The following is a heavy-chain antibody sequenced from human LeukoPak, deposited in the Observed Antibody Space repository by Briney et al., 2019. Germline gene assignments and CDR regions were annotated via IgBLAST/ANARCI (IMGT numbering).Heavy chain of an antibody. V-gene: IGHV6-1*01. Sequence: SQTLSLTCAISGDSVSSNSAAWNWIRQSPSRGLEWLGRTYYRSKWYNDYAVPVKSRITINPDTSKNQFSLQLNSVTPEDTAVYYCARDLDCSSTSCYSNWFDPWGQGTLVTVSS. CDR1: GDSVSSNSAA. D-gene: IGHD2-2*02. CDR2: TYYRSKWYN. J-gene: IGHJ5*02. CDR3: ARDLDCSSTSCYSNWFDP.